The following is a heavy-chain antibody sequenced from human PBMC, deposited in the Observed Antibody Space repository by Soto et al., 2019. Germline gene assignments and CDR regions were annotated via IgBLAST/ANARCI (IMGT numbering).Heavy chain of an antibody. CDR3: AKTGYGSDVLWWFGP. CDR2: IISAADNT. J-gene: IGHJ5*02. D-gene: IGHD3-10*01. CDR1: GVTFSNYA. V-gene: IGHV3-23*01. Sequence: PXGALILSCSASGVTFSNYAMTWVRQAPGKGLDWVSAIISAADNTYYPDSVKGRFTISRDNSKNTLYLQMNSPRAEDTAVYYCAKTGYGSDVLWWFGPCVQGTLVTVSS.